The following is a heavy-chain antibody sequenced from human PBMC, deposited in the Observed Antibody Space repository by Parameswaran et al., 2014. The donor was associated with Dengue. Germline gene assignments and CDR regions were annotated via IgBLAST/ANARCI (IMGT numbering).Heavy chain of an antibody. CDR2: ISSSGSTI. CDR3: ARRWLRFGADY. Sequence: WIRQPPGKGLEWVSYISSSGSTIYYADSVKGRFTISRDNAKNSLYLQMNSLRAEDTAVYYCARRWLRFGADYWGQGTLVTVSS. D-gene: IGHD5-12*01. J-gene: IGHJ4*02. V-gene: IGHV3-48*03.